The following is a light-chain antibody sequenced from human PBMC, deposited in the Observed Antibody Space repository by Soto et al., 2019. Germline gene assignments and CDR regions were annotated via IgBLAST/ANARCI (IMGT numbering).Light chain of an antibody. V-gene: IGKV3-20*01. Sequence: EIVLTQSPGTLSLAPGERATLSCRASLSVTSNFLAWYQQKPGQAPRLLLYDASNRATGIPDRFSVSGSGTDFSPTISRLEPEDFAVYYCQPYGSSVWTFGQGTRVEIK. CDR1: LSVTSNF. J-gene: IGKJ1*01. CDR3: QPYGSSVWT. CDR2: DAS.